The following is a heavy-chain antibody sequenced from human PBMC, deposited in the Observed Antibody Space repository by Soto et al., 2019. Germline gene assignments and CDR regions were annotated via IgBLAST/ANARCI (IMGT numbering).Heavy chain of an antibody. CDR1: GGSISSYY. CDR3: ARGRIQLWYSFDY. V-gene: IGHV4-59*08. D-gene: IGHD5-18*01. Sequence: SETLSLTCTVSGGSISSYYWSWIRQPPGKGLEWIGYIYYSGSTYYNPSLKSRVTISVDTSKNQFSLKLSSVTAADTAVYYCARGRIQLWYSFDYWGQGTLVTVSS. CDR2: IYYSGST. J-gene: IGHJ4*02.